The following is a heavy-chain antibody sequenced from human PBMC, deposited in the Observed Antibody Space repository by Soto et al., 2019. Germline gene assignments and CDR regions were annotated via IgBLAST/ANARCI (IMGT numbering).Heavy chain of an antibody. CDR3: ARDSHYGHFDY. V-gene: IGHV3-48*02. CDR2: ISSSSSTI. CDR1: GFTFSSYS. J-gene: IGHJ4*02. Sequence: EVQLVESGVGLVQPGGSLRLSCAASGFTFSSYSMNWVRQAPGKGLEWVSYISSSSSTIYYADSVTGRFTISRDNAKNSLYLHMNSMRDEDTAVYYCARDSHYGHFDYWGQGTLVTVSS. D-gene: IGHD3-10*01.